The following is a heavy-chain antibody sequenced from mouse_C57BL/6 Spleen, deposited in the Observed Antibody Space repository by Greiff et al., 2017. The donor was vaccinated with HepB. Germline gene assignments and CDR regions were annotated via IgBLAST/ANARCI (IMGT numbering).Heavy chain of an antibody. Sequence: VKLMESDAELVKPRASVKISCKVSGYTFTDHTIHWMKQRPEQGLEWIGYIYPRDGSTKYNEKFKGKATLTADKSSSTAYMQHNSLTSEDSAVYFCSRGRYGSSCDYWGQGTTLTVSS. CDR1: GYTFTDHT. J-gene: IGHJ2*01. V-gene: IGHV1-78*01. CDR3: SRGRYGSSCDY. CDR2: IYPRDGST. D-gene: IGHD1-1*01.